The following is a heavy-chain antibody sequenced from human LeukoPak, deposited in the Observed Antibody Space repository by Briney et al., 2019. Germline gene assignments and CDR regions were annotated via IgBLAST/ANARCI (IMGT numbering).Heavy chain of an antibody. J-gene: IGHJ3*02. CDR3: ARSHYSSSLNAFDI. CDR1: GYTFTGYY. V-gene: IGHV1-2*02. D-gene: IGHD6-13*01. Sequence: ASVKVSCKASGYTFTGYYMHWVRQAPGQGLEWMGWINPNSGGTNYAQKFQGRVTMTRDTSISTAYMELSRLRSDDTAVYYCARSHYSSSLNAFDIWGQGTMVTVSS. CDR2: INPNSGGT.